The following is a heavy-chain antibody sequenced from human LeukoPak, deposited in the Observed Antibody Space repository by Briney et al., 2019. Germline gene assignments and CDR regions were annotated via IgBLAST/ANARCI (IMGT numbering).Heavy chain of an antibody. D-gene: IGHD6-19*01. Sequence: SETLSLTCAVSGYSISSGYYWGWIRQPPGKGLEWIGSIYHSGSTYYNPSLKSRVTISVDTPKNQFSLKLSSVTAADTAVYYCARQLGYSSGWYGYYFDYWGQGTLVTVSS. CDR2: IYHSGST. V-gene: IGHV4-38-2*01. CDR3: ARQLGYSSGWYGYYFDY. J-gene: IGHJ4*02. CDR1: GYSISSGYY.